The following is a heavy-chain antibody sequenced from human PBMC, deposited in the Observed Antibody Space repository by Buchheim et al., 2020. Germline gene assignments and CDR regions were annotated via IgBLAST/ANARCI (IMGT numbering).Heavy chain of an antibody. D-gene: IGHD1-14*01. Sequence: EVQLVESGAGLVQPGGSLRLSCAASGFTFSTYDMSWVRQAPGKGLEWVSYISSSSTIIYYADSVKGRFTISRDNAKNSLYLQMNSLRAEDTAVYYCARNRYYGMDVWGQGTT. J-gene: IGHJ6*02. CDR3: ARNRYYGMDV. V-gene: IGHV3-48*01. CDR1: GFTFSTYD. CDR2: ISSSSTII.